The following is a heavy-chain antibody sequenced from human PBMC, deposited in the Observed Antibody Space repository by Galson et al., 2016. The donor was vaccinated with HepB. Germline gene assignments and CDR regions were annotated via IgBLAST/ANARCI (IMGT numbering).Heavy chain of an antibody. Sequence: SLRLSCAASGFSFDDFAMHWVRQAPGKGLEWVSGISWNSGSIGYAGSVKGRFTISRDNAENSLYLQMNSLRAEDTALYYCGKDSSSGGIAKSLHYYYSMDVWGQGTSVTVSS. CDR1: GFSFDDFA. CDR2: ISWNSGSI. CDR3: GKDSSSGGIAKSLHYYYSMDV. D-gene: IGHD2-15*01. V-gene: IGHV3-9*01. J-gene: IGHJ6*02.